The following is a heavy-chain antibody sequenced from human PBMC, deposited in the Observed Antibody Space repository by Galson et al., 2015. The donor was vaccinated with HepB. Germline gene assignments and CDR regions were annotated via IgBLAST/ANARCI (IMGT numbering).Heavy chain of an antibody. Sequence: PALVKPTQTLTLTCTFSGFSLSTSGMCVSWIRQPPGKALEWLALIDWDDDKYYSTSLKTRLTISKDTSKNQVVLTMTNMDPVDTATYYCARTVLWFGEPLPRATRHYFDYWGQGTLVTVSS. J-gene: IGHJ4*02. CDR2: IDWDDDK. CDR3: ARTVLWFGEPLPRATRHYFDY. V-gene: IGHV2-70*01. D-gene: IGHD3-10*01. CDR1: GFSLSTSGMC.